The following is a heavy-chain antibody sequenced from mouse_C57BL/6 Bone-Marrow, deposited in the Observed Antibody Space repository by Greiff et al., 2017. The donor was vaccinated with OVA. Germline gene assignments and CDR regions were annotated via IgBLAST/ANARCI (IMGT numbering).Heavy chain of an antibody. V-gene: IGHV5-16*01. J-gene: IGHJ3*01. D-gene: IGHD2-5*01. CDR1: GFTFSDYY. Sequence: DVMLVESEGGLVQPGSSMKLSCTASGFTFSDYYMAWVRQVPEKGLEWVANINYDGSSTYYLDSLKSRFIISGDNAKNILYLQMSSLKSEDTATYYCARGYSNYGGSAWFAYWGQGTLVTVSA. CDR2: INYDGSST. CDR3: ARGYSNYGGSAWFAY.